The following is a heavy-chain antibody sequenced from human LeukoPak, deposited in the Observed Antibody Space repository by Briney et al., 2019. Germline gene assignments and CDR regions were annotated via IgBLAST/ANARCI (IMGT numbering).Heavy chain of an antibody. Sequence: SWVRQAPGKGLEWVSAISGSGGSTYYADSVKGRFTISRDNSKNTPYLQMNSLRAEDTAVYYCARDIVVVVAATPGYFDYWGQGTLVTVSS. D-gene: IGHD2-15*01. V-gene: IGHV3-23*01. CDR2: ISGSGGST. CDR3: ARDIVVVVAATPGYFDY. J-gene: IGHJ4*02.